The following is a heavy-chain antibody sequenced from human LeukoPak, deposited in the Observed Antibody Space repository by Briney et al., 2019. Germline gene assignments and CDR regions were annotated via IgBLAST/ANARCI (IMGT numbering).Heavy chain of an antibody. CDR1: GGSITSYY. V-gene: IGHV4-4*07. Sequence: SETLSLTCTVSGGSITSYYWSWIRQPAGKTLEWIGRIYGTGRTNYNPSFQSRVTMSVDKSKSQFSLRLSSVTAADTAVYYCVRYSGIHSYLDSWGQGAPITVSS. CDR3: VRYSGIHSYLDS. D-gene: IGHD1-26*01. J-gene: IGHJ4*02. CDR2: IYGTGRT.